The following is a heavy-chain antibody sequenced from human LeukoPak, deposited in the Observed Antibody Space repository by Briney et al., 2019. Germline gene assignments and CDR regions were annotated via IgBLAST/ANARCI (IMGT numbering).Heavy chain of an antibody. Sequence: ASVKVSCKTSGYTFTNYYIHWVRQAPGQGLEWMGIINPSGGSTNYAQKFQGRVTITTDESTSTAYMELSSLRSEDTAVYYCAGSGSYIRKYYFDYWGQGTLVTVSS. CDR1: GYTFTNYY. CDR2: INPSGGST. V-gene: IGHV1-46*01. J-gene: IGHJ4*02. CDR3: AGSGSYIRKYYFDY. D-gene: IGHD1-26*01.